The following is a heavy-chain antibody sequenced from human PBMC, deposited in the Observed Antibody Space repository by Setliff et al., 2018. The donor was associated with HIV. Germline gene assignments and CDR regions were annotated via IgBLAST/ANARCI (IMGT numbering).Heavy chain of an antibody. J-gene: IGHJ6*03. Sequence: KTSETLSLTCTVSGGSISSDDYYWNWIRQPPGKGLEWIGYITYSGSAYYNPSLKSRVTISIDTSNNQISLRLSSVTAADTAVYYCASEAWTSYRSSSGYYYYYMDVWGKGTTVTVSS. CDR2: ITYSGSA. D-gene: IGHD6-6*01. CDR3: ASEAWTSYRSSSGYYYYYMDV. CDR1: GGSISSDDYY. V-gene: IGHV4-30-4*08.